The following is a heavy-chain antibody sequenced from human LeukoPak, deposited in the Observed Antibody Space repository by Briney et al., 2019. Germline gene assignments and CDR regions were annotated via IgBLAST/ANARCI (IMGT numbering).Heavy chain of an antibody. D-gene: IGHD4-23*01. CDR2: IYPGDSDT. J-gene: IGHJ4*02. V-gene: IGHV5-51*01. Sequence: GESLKISCHGSGYDFANYWIAWLRQMPGKGLELMGIIYPGDSDTNYSPSFRGQVTISADTSVGNAYLQWTSLEASDSAIYYCARLTRGFDGGKISSWDYWGQGSLVTVSS. CDR3: ARLTRGFDGGKISSWDY. CDR1: GYDFANYW.